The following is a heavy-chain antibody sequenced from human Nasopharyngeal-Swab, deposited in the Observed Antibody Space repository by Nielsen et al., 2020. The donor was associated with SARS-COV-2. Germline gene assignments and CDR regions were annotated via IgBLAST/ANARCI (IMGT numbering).Heavy chain of an antibody. CDR3: ARDLVVGATTSAYYYYYGMDV. Sequence: GESLKISCVASGFTFSSYWMSWVRQAPGKGLEWVANIKQDGSEKYYVDSVKGRFTISRDNAKNSLYLQMNSLRAEDTAVYYCARDLVVGATTSAYYYYYGMDVWGQGTTVTVSS. CDR1: GFTFSSYW. CDR2: IKQDGSEK. V-gene: IGHV3-7*01. D-gene: IGHD1-26*01. J-gene: IGHJ6*02.